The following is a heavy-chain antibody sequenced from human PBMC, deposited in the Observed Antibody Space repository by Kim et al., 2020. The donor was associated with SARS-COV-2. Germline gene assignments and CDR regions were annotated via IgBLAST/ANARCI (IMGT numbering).Heavy chain of an antibody. V-gene: IGHV4-59*01. J-gene: IGHJ1*01. CDR1: GGSISSYY. CDR3: ASLIYCSSTSCSAEYFQH. CDR2: IYYSGST. Sequence: SETLSLTCTVSGGSISSYYWSWIRQPPGKGLEWIGYIYYSGSTNYNPSLKSRGTISVDTSKNQFSLKLSSVTAADTAVYYCASLIYCSSTSCSAEYFQHWGQGTLVTVSS. D-gene: IGHD2-2*01.